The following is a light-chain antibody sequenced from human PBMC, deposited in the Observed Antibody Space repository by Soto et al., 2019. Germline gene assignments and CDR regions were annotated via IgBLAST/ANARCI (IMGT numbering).Light chain of an antibody. CDR3: QQYNSYSWT. Sequence: DIQMTKSPSTLSASVGDRDTITCRASQSISSWLAWYQQKPVKAPKLLIYDASSLESGVPSRFSGSGSGTEFTLTISSLQPDDFATYYCQQYNSYSWTFGQGTKVDIK. CDR1: QSISSW. J-gene: IGKJ1*01. V-gene: IGKV1-5*01. CDR2: DAS.